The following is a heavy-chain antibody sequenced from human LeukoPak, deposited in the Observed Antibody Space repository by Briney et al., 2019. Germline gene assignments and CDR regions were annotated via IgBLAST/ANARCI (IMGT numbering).Heavy chain of an antibody. Sequence: SVKVSCKASGGTFSSYAISWVRQAPGQGLEWMGGIIPIFGTANYAQKFQGRVTITADESTSTAYMELSSLRSEDMAIYYCARGIWTSHSVGYYFDNWGQGTLVTVSS. CDR1: GGTFSSYA. CDR2: IIPIFGTA. CDR3: ARGIWTSHSVGYYFDN. J-gene: IGHJ4*02. D-gene: IGHD5/OR15-5a*01. V-gene: IGHV1-69*13.